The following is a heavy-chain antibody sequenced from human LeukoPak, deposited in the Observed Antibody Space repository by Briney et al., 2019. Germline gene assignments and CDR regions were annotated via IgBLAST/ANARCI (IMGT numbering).Heavy chain of an antibody. Sequence: PGGSLRLSCAASGFTFSSYWMSWVRQAPGKGLEWVANIKQDGSEKYYVDSVKGRFTISRDNAKKSVYLQMNSLRAEDTAVYYCARGGSPDYGDYGGAPDYWGQGTLVTVSS. CDR2: IKQDGSEK. J-gene: IGHJ4*02. D-gene: IGHD4-17*01. V-gene: IGHV3-7*01. CDR1: GFTFSSYW. CDR3: ARGGSPDYGDYGGAPDY.